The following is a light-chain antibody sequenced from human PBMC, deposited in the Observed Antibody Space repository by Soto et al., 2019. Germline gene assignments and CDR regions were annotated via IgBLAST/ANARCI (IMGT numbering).Light chain of an antibody. CDR2: DAS. J-gene: IGKJ2*01. V-gene: IGKV3-11*01. Sequence: EIVLTQSPATLSLSPGERATLSCRASQSVSSYLAWYQQKPGQAPRLLIYDASNRATGIPARFSGSGSGTDFTLTISSLEPEAFAVYYCQQRSNWPPLYTFGQVTKLEIK. CDR1: QSVSSY. CDR3: QQRSNWPPLYT.